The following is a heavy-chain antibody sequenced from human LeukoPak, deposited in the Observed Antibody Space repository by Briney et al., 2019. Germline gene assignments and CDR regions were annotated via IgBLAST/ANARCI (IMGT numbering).Heavy chain of an antibody. D-gene: IGHD5-12*01. V-gene: IGHV1-46*01. CDR2: INPSGGST. Sequence: ASVKVSCKASGYTFTSYYMHWVRQAPGQGLEWMGIINPSGGSTSYAQKFQGRVAMTRDTSTSTVYMELSSLRSEDTAVYYCARSSLATRSLTNWGQGTLVTVSS. CDR3: ARSSLATRSLTN. J-gene: IGHJ4*02. CDR1: GYTFTSYY.